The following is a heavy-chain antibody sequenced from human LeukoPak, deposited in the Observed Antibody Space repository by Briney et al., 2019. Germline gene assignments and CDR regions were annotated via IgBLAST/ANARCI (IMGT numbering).Heavy chain of an antibody. J-gene: IGHJ4*02. CDR3: AREGPYYCDRTGFDY. CDR1: GSTFSDYH. Sequence: GGSLRLSCAASGSTFSDYHMSWIRQAPGKGLEWVANIKQDGSEKYYVDSVKGRFTISRDNAKNSLYLQMNSLRAKDTAVYYCAREGPYYCDRTGFDYWGQGTLVTVSS. CDR2: IKQDGSEK. D-gene: IGHD3-22*01. V-gene: IGHV3-7*01.